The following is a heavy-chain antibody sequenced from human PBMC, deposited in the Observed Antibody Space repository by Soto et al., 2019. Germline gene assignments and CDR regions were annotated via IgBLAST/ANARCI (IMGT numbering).Heavy chain of an antibody. CDR3: ARGDSSGWYDAFDI. CDR2: IYYSGST. CDR1: GGSISSYY. D-gene: IGHD6-19*01. Sequence: SETLSLTCTVSGGSISSYYWSWIRQPPGKGLEWIGYIYYSGSTNYNPSIKSRVTISVDTSKNQFSLKLSSVTAADTAVYYCARGDSSGWYDAFDIWGQGTMVTVSS. J-gene: IGHJ3*02. V-gene: IGHV4-59*01.